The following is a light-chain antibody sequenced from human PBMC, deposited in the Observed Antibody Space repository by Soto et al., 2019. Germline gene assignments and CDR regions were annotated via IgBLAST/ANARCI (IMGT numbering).Light chain of an antibody. Sequence: ENFLAEVPRTLSLSPGEGVTLSCRGSQSVTVNSLAWYQQKPGQAPRLLIYGASSRATGIPDRFSGSGSGTDFTLTISRLEPGDSAVYFCQQCDTSPWTFGQGTKVDIK. CDR2: GAS. CDR3: QQCDTSPWT. CDR1: QSVTVNS. J-gene: IGKJ1*01. V-gene: IGKV3-20*01.